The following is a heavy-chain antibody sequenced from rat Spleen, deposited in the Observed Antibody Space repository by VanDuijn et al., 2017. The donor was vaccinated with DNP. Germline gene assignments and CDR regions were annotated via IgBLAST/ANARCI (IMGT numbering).Heavy chain of an antibody. Sequence: EVQLQESGPGLVKPSQSLSLTCSVTGYSITSNFWGWIRKFPGNKMEWIGHISYSGRATYNPSLKSRISITRDTSKNQFVLQLNSVTTEDTATCYCTRYYDSFDYWGQGVMVTVSS. CDR2: ISYSGRA. CDR3: TRYYDSFDY. J-gene: IGHJ2*01. V-gene: IGHV3-1*01. CDR1: GYSITSNF.